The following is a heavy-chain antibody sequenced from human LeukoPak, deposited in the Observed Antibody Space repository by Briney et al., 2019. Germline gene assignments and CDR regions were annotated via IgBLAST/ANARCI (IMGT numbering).Heavy chain of an antibody. CDR2: ISGSGGST. V-gene: IGHV3-23*01. Sequence: GGSLRLSCAASGFTFSSYAMSWVRQAPGKGPEGVSGISGSGGSTYYADSVKGRFTISRDNSKNTLYLQMNSLRAEDTAVYYCAKRGANSGYDEWGQGTLVTVSS. J-gene: IGHJ4*02. CDR3: AKRGANSGYDE. CDR1: GFTFSSYA. D-gene: IGHD5-12*01.